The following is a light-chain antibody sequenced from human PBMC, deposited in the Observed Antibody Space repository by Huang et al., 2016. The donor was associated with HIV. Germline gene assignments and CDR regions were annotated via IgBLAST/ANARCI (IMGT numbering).Light chain of an antibody. CDR1: QRLSSY. CDR3: QQSYSAQYA. CDR2: AAS. J-gene: IGKJ2*01. Sequence: DIQMTQSPSSLSASVGDRVTITCRASQRLSSYLNWYQQKPGEAPKLLVYAASSLRSGVPSRFRGSGSGTDFTLTISSLQPEDFATYYCQQSYSAQYAFGQGTKLEIK. V-gene: IGKV1-39*01.